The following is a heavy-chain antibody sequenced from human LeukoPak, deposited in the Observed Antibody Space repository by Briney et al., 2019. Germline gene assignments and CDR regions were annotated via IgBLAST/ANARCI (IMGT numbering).Heavy chain of an antibody. CDR2: INQSGST. V-gene: IGHV4-34*01. CDR1: GGSFSGYC. D-gene: IGHD3-22*01. J-gene: IGHJ6*03. CDR3: ARAVYYDSSGYLGYYYYYMDV. Sequence: PSETLSLTCAVYGGSFSGYCWSWIRRPPGKGLEWIGEINQSGSTNHNPSLKSRVTISVDTSKNQVSLKLSSVTAADTAVYFCARAVYYDSSGYLGYYYYYMDVWGKGTTVTVSS.